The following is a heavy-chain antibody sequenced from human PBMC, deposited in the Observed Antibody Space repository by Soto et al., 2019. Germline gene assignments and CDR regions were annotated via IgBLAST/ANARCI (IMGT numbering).Heavy chain of an antibody. D-gene: IGHD3-10*01. CDR2: IWYDGSNK. CDR3: AREDVTMVRGVPYYYYGMDV. J-gene: IGHJ6*02. V-gene: IGHV3-33*01. Sequence: QVQLVESGGGVVQPGRSLRLSCAASGFTFSSYGMHWVRQAPGKGLEWVAVIWYDGSNKYYADSVKGRFTISRDNSKNTLYMQMNSLRAEDTAVYYCAREDVTMVRGVPYYYYGMDVWGQGTTATVSS. CDR1: GFTFSSYG.